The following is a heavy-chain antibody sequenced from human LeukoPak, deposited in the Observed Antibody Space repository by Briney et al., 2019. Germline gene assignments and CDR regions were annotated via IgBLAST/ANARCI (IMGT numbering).Heavy chain of an antibody. D-gene: IGHD4-17*01. CDR1: GFTFSSYS. CDR2: ISSSSSTI. CDR3: ARVSWGYGDYYYYYMDV. J-gene: IGHJ6*03. Sequence: GGSLRLSCAASGFTFSSYSMNWVRQAPGKGLEWVSYISSSSSTIYYADSVKGRFTISRDNAKNSLYLQMNSLRAEDTAVYYCARVSWGYGDYYYYYMDVWGQRDHGHRLL. V-gene: IGHV3-48*04.